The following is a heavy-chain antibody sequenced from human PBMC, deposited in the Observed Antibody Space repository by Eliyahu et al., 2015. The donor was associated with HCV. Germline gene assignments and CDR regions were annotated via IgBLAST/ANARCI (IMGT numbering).Heavy chain of an antibody. V-gene: IGHV4-39*01. CDR2: IYYSGST. Sequence: QLQLQESGPGLVKPTETLSLTCTVPGGXISSDNYYWDWIRQPPGKGLEWIGSIYYSGSTYYNPSLKSRVTISADTSNNQFSLKLSSVTAADTAVYYCARHPAYDSIWGKDDFWGQGALVTVSS. CDR1: GGXISSDNYY. CDR3: ARHPAYDSIWGKDDF. D-gene: IGHD3-16*01. J-gene: IGHJ4*02.